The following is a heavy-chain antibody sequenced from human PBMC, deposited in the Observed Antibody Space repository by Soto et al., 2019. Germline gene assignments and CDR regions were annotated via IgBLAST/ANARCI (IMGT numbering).Heavy chain of an antibody. CDR2: IKPDGSAT. J-gene: IGHJ4*02. CDR1: GVTFGSYW. Sequence: PGGSLGLSCAVSGVTFGSYWMNWVRLIPVKGLEWVAYIKPDGSATYYVDSVKGRFTISRDNAKNSLYLQMNSLRVEDTSVYYCARAGYCGPGCYYYFDYWGQGTLVTVSS. V-gene: IGHV3-7*01. D-gene: IGHD2-21*02. CDR3: ARAGYCGPGCYYYFDY.